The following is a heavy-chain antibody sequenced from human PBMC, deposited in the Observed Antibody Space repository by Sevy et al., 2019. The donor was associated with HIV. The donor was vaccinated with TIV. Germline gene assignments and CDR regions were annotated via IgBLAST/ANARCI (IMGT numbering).Heavy chain of an antibody. D-gene: IGHD3-16*02. CDR3: ARYTYIWGSYRNPHAFDI. V-gene: IGHV1-2*02. Sequence: ASVKVSCKASGYTFTGYYIHWVRQAPGQGLEWMGWINPNSGDTSYAQKFQGRVTMTRDTSINTAYMDLSRLRSDDTAVYYCARYTYIWGSYRNPHAFDIWGQGTMVTVSS. CDR1: GYTFTGYY. J-gene: IGHJ3*02. CDR2: INPNSGDT.